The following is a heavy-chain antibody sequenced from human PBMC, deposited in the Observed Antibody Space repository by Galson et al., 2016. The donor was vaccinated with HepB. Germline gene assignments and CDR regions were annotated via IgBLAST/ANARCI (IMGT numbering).Heavy chain of an antibody. D-gene: IGHD1-26*01. CDR2: VSTDGSST. CDR1: GFTFSSYS. Sequence: SLRLSCAASGFTFSSYSMHWVRQAPRKGPVWVARVSTDGSSTAYADSVQGRFTISRDNGKNTLYLQMNSLRAEDTAVYYCASTPFGRATGINWFDPWGQGTLVIVSS. CDR3: ASTPFGRATGINWFDP. V-gene: IGHV3-74*03. J-gene: IGHJ5*02.